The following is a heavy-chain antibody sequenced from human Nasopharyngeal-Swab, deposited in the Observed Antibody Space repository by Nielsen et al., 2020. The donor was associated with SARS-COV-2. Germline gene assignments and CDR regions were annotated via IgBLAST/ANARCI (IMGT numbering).Heavy chain of an antibody. V-gene: IGHV3-48*02. CDR1: GCTFSSYS. J-gene: IGHJ5*02. CDR2: ISSSSSTI. Sequence: GGSRRLACASTGCTFSSYSMKWVRQAPGKWLEWVSSISSSSSTIYYGDSVKGRFTISRDNAYNSLYLQMNSLRDEDKAVYYFARGVYYDNWFDPWGQGTLVTVSS. D-gene: IGHD3-22*01. CDR3: ARGVYYDNWFDP.